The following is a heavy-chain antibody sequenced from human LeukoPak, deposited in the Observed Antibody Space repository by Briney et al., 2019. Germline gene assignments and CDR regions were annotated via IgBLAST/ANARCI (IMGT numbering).Heavy chain of an antibody. CDR2: ISGDNGDT. CDR1: GYSFTSYG. D-gene: IGHD1-26*01. Sequence: GASVTVSCKASGYSFTSYGISWVRQAPGQGLEWMGWISGDNGDTNYAQKLQGRVTMTTDTSTSTAYMELRSLRYDDTAVYYCARYRYGVRSGSCDYWGQGTLVTVSS. V-gene: IGHV1-18*01. J-gene: IGHJ4*02. CDR3: ARYRYGVRSGSCDY.